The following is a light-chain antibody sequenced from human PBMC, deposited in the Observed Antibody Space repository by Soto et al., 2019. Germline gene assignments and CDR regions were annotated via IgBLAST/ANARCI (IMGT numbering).Light chain of an antibody. Sequence: DIQMTQSPSSLSASVGDRVTITCRASQSISRYLNWYQHKPGKAPKVLIYGASNLESGVPSRFSGSGSGTEFTLTIAGLQPEDFATYYCQQYESYSPLTFGGGTKVDIK. CDR1: QSISRY. CDR3: QQYESYSPLT. CDR2: GAS. V-gene: IGKV1-39*01. J-gene: IGKJ4*01.